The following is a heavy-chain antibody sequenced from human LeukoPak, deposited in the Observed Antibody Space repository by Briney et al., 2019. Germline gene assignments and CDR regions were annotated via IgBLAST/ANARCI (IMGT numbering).Heavy chain of an antibody. CDR1: GGSFSGYY. D-gene: IGHD2-2*01. J-gene: IGHJ6*03. CDR3: ARVGRLSTSFNYYMDV. V-gene: IGHV4-34*01. CDR2: INHSGST. Sequence: KPSETLSFTGSVYGGSFSGYYWGWLRQPPGKGLEWIGEINHSGSTNYNPSLKSGATISVDTSKNQFSLKLSPVTAADTAVYYCARVGRLSTSFNYYMDVWGKGTTVTVSS.